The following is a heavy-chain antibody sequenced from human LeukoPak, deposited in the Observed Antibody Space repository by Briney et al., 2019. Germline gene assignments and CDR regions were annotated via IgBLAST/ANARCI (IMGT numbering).Heavy chain of an antibody. CDR1: GFTFSSYA. CDR2: ISYDGSNK. D-gene: IGHD1-26*01. J-gene: IGHJ4*02. Sequence: GGSLRLSCAASGFTFSSYAMHWVRQAPGKGLEWLAVISYDGSNKYYADSVKGRFTISRDNSKNTLYLQMNSLRAEDTAVYYCASARWGWELLPAPLPDYWGQGTLVTVSS. CDR3: ASARWGWELLPAPLPDY. V-gene: IGHV3-30*04.